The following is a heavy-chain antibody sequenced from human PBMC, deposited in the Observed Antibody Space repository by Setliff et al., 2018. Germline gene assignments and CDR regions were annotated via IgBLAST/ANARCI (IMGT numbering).Heavy chain of an antibody. V-gene: IGHV1-46*01. CDR1: GGTFSSYT. CDR3: AGDGPSHGYNQLEV. Sequence: ASVKVSCKASGGTFSSYTISWVRQAPGLGLEWMGTINPSSGRTSYAQKFQGRVTMTRDTSTSTVYMDMSSLRSEDTAVYYCAGDGPSHGYNQLEVWGQGTLVTVSS. D-gene: IGHD5-12*01. CDR2: INPSSGRT. J-gene: IGHJ4*02.